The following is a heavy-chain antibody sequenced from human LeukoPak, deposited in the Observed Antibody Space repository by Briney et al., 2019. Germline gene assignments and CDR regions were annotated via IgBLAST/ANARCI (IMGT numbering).Heavy chain of an antibody. J-gene: IGHJ3*02. D-gene: IGHD1-26*01. V-gene: IGHV4-59*01. Sequence: SETLSLTCTVSGGSISSYYWSWIRQPPGKGLEWIGYICYSGSTSYNPSLKSRVTIVDTSKKQFSLKLSSVTAADTAFYYCARYIVSYPHDAFDIWGQGTVVTVSS. CDR2: ICYSGST. CDR3: ARYIVSYPHDAFDI. CDR1: GGSISSYY.